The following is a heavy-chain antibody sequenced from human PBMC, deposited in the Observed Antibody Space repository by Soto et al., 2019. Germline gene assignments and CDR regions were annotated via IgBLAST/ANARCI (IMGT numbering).Heavy chain of an antibody. J-gene: IGHJ5*02. CDR2: IYYSGST. CDR1: GGSISSYY. Sequence: SETLSLTCTVSGGSISSYYWSWIRQPPGKGLEWIGYIYYSGSTNYNPSLKSRVAISVDTSKNQFSLKLSSVTAADTAVYYCARDRIWFDPWGQGTLVTVSS. CDR3: ARDRIWFDP. V-gene: IGHV4-59*01.